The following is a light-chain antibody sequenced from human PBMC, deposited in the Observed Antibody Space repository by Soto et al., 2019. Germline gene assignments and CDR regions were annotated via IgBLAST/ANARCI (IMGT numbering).Light chain of an antibody. J-gene: IGKJ5*01. Sequence: ETVLTQSPSTLSLSTGERATLSCRASQRVSSYLAWYQQKPGQAPSLLIYDASNRATGIPARFSGSGSGTDVTLTISSLEPEDFAVYYCQQRSNWPPITFGQGTRLEIK. V-gene: IGKV3-11*01. CDR3: QQRSNWPPIT. CDR2: DAS. CDR1: QRVSSY.